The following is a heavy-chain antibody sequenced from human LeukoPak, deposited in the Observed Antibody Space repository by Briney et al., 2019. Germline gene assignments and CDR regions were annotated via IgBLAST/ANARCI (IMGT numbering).Heavy chain of an antibody. CDR2: IYFSGRS. V-gene: IGHV4-59*12. CDR1: GGSXXXXY. CDR3: AXXXXXXXWXDP. Sequence: GGSXXXXYWRWMRRPPGEGGGXMGSIYFSGRSNYNPSLRGXLAMSLDTSXNQFSLQLNDVTAVDAGVYFCAXXXXXXXWXDPWGQGTLVSVSS. J-gene: IGHJ5*02.